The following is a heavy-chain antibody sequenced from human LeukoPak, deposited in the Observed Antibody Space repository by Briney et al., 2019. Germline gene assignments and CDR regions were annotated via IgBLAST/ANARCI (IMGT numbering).Heavy chain of an antibody. Sequence: ASVKVSCKASGYTFTSYGISWVRQAPGQGLEWMGWTSAYNGNTNYAQKLQGRVTMTTDTSTSTAYMELRSLRSDDTAVYYCARDRRYCSSTSCLYYMDVWGKGTTVTVSS. D-gene: IGHD2-2*01. CDR2: TSAYNGNT. V-gene: IGHV1-18*01. CDR1: GYTFTSYG. J-gene: IGHJ6*03. CDR3: ARDRRYCSSTSCLYYMDV.